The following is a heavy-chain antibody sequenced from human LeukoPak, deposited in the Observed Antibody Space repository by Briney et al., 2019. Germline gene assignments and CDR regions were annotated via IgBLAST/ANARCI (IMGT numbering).Heavy chain of an antibody. D-gene: IGHD6-13*01. V-gene: IGHV4-34*01. J-gene: IGHJ5*02. CDR1: GGSFSGYY. CDR3: AKGYSSSRFDP. CDR2: INHSGST. Sequence: SETLSLTCAVYGGSFSGYYWSWIRQPPGKGLEWIGEINHSGSTNYNPSLKSRVTISVDTSKNQFSLKLSSVTAADTAVYYCAKGYSSSRFDPWGQGTLVTVSS.